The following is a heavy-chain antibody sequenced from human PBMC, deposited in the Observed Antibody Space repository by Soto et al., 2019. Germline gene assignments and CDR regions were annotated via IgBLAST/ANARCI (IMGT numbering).Heavy chain of an antibody. CDR3: ARDLGYYGSGSFPH. CDR1: GGSISSGDYY. D-gene: IGHD3-10*01. CDR2: IYYSGST. J-gene: IGHJ1*01. V-gene: IGHV4-30-4*01. Sequence: SETLSLTCTVSGGSISSGDYYWSWIRQPPGKGLEWIGYIYYSGSTYYNPSLKSRVTISVDTSKNQFSLKLSSVTAADTAVYYCARDLGYYGSGSFPHWGQGTLVTVSS.